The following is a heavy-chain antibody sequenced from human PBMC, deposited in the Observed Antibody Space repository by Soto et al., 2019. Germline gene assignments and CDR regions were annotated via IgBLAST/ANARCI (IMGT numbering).Heavy chain of an antibody. V-gene: IGHV4-31*03. CDR3: ARLRTATNNYKWLDP. Sequence: PSETLSLTCSVSGAALNRGNYYCSWIRQVPGKGLEWIGHIYVTGAVDYNPSLRDRITISQETSERQFSLNMRLVTAADTAVYYCARLRTATNNYKWLDPWGPGTRVT. J-gene: IGHJ5*02. CDR1: GAALNRGNYY. CDR2: IYVTGAV. D-gene: IGHD2-15*01.